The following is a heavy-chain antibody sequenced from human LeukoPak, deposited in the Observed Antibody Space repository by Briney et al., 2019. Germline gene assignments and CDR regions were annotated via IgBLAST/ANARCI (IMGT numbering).Heavy chain of an antibody. CDR1: GGSISSSNS. CDR3: ARLTSSSSGSSFDY. D-gene: IGHD6-13*01. Sequence: SGTLSLTCAVSGGSISSSNSWSWIRQPPRKGLEWVGEIYHSGSTNYNPSLKSRVTISVDTSRDQFSLKLSSVTAADTAVYYCARLTSSSSGSSFDYWGQGTLVTVSS. V-gene: IGHV4-4*02. CDR2: IYHSGST. J-gene: IGHJ4*02.